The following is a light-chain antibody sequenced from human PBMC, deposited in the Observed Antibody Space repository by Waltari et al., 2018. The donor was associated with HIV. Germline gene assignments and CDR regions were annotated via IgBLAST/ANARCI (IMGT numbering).Light chain of an antibody. CDR2: KAS. J-gene: IGKJ1*01. CDR3: QEYNRG. V-gene: IGKV1-5*03. Sequence: DSQLPQSPSTLSASVGARVTITCRASLGIDDWLAWYQQKPGKAPKLLIYKASNLETGVPSRFSGSGFGTEFTLTISSLQPDDLATYYCQEYNRGFGQGTKVEIK. CDR1: LGIDDW.